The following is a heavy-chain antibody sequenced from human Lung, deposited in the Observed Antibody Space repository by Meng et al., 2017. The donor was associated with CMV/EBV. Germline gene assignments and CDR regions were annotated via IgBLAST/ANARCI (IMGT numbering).Heavy chain of an antibody. Sequence: SETXSLTCTVSGGSISSSSYYWGWIRQPPGKGLEWIGSIYYSGSTYYNPSLKSRVTISVDTSKNQFSLKLSAVTAADTAVYYCARLSDFWSGYPDLFDYXGQGXLVTVSS. CDR2: IYYSGST. D-gene: IGHD3-3*01. CDR1: GGSISSSSYY. J-gene: IGHJ4*02. V-gene: IGHV4-39*01. CDR3: ARLSDFWSGYPDLFDY.